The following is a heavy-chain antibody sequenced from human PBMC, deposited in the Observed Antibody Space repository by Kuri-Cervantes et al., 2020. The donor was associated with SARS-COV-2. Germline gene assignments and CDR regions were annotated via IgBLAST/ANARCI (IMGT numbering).Heavy chain of an antibody. D-gene: IGHD4-23*01. J-gene: IGHJ6*04. CDR3: ARPGGFLDV. Sequence: SETLSLTCTVSGGSISSGSYYWSWIRQPAGKGLEWIGYIYTSGSTNYNPSLKSRVTMSVDTSKNQFSLKLSSVTAADTAVYYCARPGGFLDVWGKGTTVTVSS. CDR2: IYTSGST. V-gene: IGHV4-61*09. CDR1: GGSISSGSYY.